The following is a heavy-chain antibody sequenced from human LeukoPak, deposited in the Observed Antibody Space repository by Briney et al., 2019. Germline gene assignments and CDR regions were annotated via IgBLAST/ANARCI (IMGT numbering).Heavy chain of an antibody. CDR2: IIPIFGTA. Sequence: AASLKVSCKASGVTFRSYAISWVRQAPGQGLEWVGGIIPIFGTANYAQKLQGRVTITADESTSTAYMELSSLRSEDTAVYYCASHHGDIVVVPAALYYYGMDVWGKGTTVTVSS. D-gene: IGHD2-2*01. CDR1: GVTFRSYA. V-gene: IGHV1-69*13. CDR3: ASHHGDIVVVPAALYYYGMDV. J-gene: IGHJ6*04.